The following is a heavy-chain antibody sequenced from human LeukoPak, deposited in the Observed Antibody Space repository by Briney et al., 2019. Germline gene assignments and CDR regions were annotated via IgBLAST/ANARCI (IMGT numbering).Heavy chain of an antibody. Sequence: SETLSLICNVSGYSIFNGHYWAWIRQPPGKGLEWLGSIYQSGRTSYSPSLKSRVTMSVDTSKNQFSLKLTSVTAADTAVYYCARDIAAAGTGYYYMDVWGKGTTVTVSS. CDR3: ARDIAAAGTGYYYMDV. CDR1: GYSIFNGHY. V-gene: IGHV4-38-2*02. D-gene: IGHD6-13*01. CDR2: IYQSGRT. J-gene: IGHJ6*03.